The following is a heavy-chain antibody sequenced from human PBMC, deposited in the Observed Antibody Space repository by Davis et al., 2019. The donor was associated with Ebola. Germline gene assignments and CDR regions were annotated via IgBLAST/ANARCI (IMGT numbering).Heavy chain of an antibody. CDR2: YYYTGST. Sequence: MPSETLSLTCAVSGAFVSSGGYSWIWIRQPPGKGLEWIGYYYYTGSTYYGPSLRSRVTISVDTSKNLFSLKLTSVTAADTAVYYCARVVCNPLLCTEFDPWGQGTLVTVSS. CDR1: GAFVSSGGYS. V-gene: IGHV4-30-4*07. J-gene: IGHJ5*02. D-gene: IGHD2/OR15-2a*01. CDR3: ARVVCNPLLCTEFDP.